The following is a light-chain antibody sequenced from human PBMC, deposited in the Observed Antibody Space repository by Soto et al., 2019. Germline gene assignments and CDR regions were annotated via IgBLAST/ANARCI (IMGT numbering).Light chain of an antibody. CDR1: QGISGR. V-gene: IGKV1-9*01. Sequence: IQLTQSPSSLSASVGDRVTITCRASQGISGRLAWYQQKPGKVPTLLISPSSSFQSEVPSRFSGSASGTDFSLTITSLQPEDFATYYCLQLYRYPLTFGGGTTVDIK. CDR2: PSS. CDR3: LQLYRYPLT. J-gene: IGKJ4*01.